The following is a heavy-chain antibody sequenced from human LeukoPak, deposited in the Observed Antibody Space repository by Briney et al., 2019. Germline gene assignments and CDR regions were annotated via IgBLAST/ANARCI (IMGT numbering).Heavy chain of an antibody. V-gene: IGHV4-4*07. D-gene: IGHD5-12*01. CDR3: ARDSSGYVVFFDY. CDR2: IYTSGST. J-gene: IGHJ4*02. Sequence: SETLSLTCTVSGDSISSHYWSWIRQPAGKGLEWIGRIYTSGSTNYNPSLKSRVTMSVDTSKNQFSLKVFSVTAADTAVYYCARDSSGYVVFFDYWGQGTLVTVSS. CDR1: GDSISSHY.